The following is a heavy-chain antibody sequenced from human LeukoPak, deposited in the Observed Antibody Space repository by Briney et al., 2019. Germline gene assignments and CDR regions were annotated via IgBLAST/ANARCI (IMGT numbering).Heavy chain of an antibody. V-gene: IGHV3-21*01. CDR2: ISSSSSYI. Sequence: GGSLRLSCAASGFTFSSYSMNWVRQAPGKGLEWVSSISSSSSYIYYADSVKGRFTISRDNAKNSLYLRMNSLRAEDTAVYYCARDRDILTGYYITDAFDIWGQGTMVTVSS. CDR1: GFTFSSYS. CDR3: ARDRDILTGYYITDAFDI. D-gene: IGHD3-9*01. J-gene: IGHJ3*02.